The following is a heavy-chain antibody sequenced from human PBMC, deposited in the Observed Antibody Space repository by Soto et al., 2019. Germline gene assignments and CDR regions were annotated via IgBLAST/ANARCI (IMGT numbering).Heavy chain of an antibody. CDR3: ARHRPSEAGDFWSGYYTGDYYYYGMDV. V-gene: IGHV4-39*01. D-gene: IGHD3-3*01. CDR1: GGSISSSSYY. Sequence: SETLSLTCTVSGGSISSSSYYWGWIRQPPGKGLEWIGSIYYSGSTYYNPSLKSRVTISVDTSKNQFSLKLSSVTAADTAVYYCARHRPSEAGDFWSGYYTGDYYYYGMDVWGQGTTVTVSS. CDR2: IYYSGST. J-gene: IGHJ6*02.